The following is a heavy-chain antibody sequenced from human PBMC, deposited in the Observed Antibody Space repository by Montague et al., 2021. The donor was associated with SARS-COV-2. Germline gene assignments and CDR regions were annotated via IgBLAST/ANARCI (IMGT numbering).Heavy chain of an antibody. Sequence: SLRLSCAASGFTFSSYDMHWVRQATGKGLEWVSAIGTAGDTYYPGSVKXRLTISRENAKNSLYLQMNSLRAGDTAVYYCARDPGTVTSSWYFDLWGRGTLVTVSS. CDR1: GFTFSSYD. J-gene: IGHJ2*01. D-gene: IGHD4-17*01. CDR3: ARDPGTVTSSWYFDL. CDR2: IGTAGDT. V-gene: IGHV3-13*01.